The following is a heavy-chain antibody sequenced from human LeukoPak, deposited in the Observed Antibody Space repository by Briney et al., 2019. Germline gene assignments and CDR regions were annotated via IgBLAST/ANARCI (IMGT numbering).Heavy chain of an antibody. Sequence: ASVTVSFKASGGTFSSYAISWVRQAPGQGLEWMGRIIPILGIANYAQKFQGRVTITADKSTSTAYMELSSLRSEDTAVYYCARGIYDYVWGRIDYWGQGTLVTVSS. CDR3: ARGIYDYVWGRIDY. CDR2: IIPILGIA. J-gene: IGHJ4*02. CDR1: GGTFSSYA. V-gene: IGHV1-69*04. D-gene: IGHD3-16*01.